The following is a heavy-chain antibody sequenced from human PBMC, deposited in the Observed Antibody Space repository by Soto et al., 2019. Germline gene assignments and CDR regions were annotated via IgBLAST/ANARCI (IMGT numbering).Heavy chain of an antibody. CDR3: ARRSGGSCELSQGFWSYWFDP. CDR2: IYYSGRT. J-gene: IGHJ5*02. V-gene: IGHV4-31*03. Sequence: QVQLQESGPGLVKPSQTLSLTCTVSGGSISSGGYYWSWIRQHPGKGLEWIGYIYYSGRTYYNPSLKSRVSISVDTSNNQFSLKLSSVTAADTAVYYCARRSGGSCELSQGFWSYWFDPWGQGTLVTVSS. CDR1: GGSISSGGYY. D-gene: IGHD2-15*01.